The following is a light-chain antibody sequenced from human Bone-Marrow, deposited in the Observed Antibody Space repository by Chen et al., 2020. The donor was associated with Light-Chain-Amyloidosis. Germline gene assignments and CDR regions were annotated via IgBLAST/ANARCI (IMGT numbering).Light chain of an antibody. V-gene: IGLV3-21*02. CDR3: QVWDRSSDRPV. CDR2: DDS. CDR1: NIGSTS. Sequence: SYVLTQPSSVSVAPGQTATIACGGNNIGSTSVHWYQQTPGQAPLLVVYDDSDRPSGIPERVADSNSGSTATLTISRVEAGDEADYYCQVWDRSSDRPVFGGGTKLTVL. J-gene: IGLJ3*02.